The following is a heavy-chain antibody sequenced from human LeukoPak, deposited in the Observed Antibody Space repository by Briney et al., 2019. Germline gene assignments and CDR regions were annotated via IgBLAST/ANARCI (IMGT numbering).Heavy chain of an antibody. J-gene: IGHJ4*02. CDR3: AREDRIHTVTMKYYFDY. CDR1: GFTFSSYW. V-gene: IGHV3-7*01. D-gene: IGHD4-17*01. CDR2: IKQDGSEK. Sequence: GGSLRLSCAASGFTFSSYWMSWVRQAPGKGLEWVANIKQDGSEKYYVVSVKGRFTISRDNAKNSLYLQMNSLRAEDTAVYYCAREDRIHTVTMKYYFDYWGQGTLVTVSS.